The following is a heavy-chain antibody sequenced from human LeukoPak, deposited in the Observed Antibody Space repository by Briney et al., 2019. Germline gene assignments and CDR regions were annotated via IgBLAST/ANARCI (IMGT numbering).Heavy chain of an antibody. D-gene: IGHD2-2*01. Sequence: SVKVSCKASGGTFSSYAISWVRQASGQGLEWMGRIIPILGIANYAQKFQGRVTITADKSTSTAYMELSSLRSEDTAVYYCARSIGPRRTDHYGMDVWGQGTTVTVSS. CDR3: ARSIGPRRTDHYGMDV. CDR1: GGTFSSYA. CDR2: IIPILGIA. V-gene: IGHV1-69*04. J-gene: IGHJ6*02.